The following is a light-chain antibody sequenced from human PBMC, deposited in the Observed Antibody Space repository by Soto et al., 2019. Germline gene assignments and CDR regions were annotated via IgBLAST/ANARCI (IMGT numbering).Light chain of an antibody. CDR3: QQYDNLPLT. J-gene: IGKJ4*01. V-gene: IGKV1-33*01. CDR1: QDISNY. CDR2: DAS. Sequence: DIQMTQSQSSLSASVGDRVTITCQARQDISNYLNWYQQKPGKAPKLLIYDASNLETRVPSRFSGSGSGTDFTFTISSLQPEDIATYYCQQYDNLPLTFGGGTKVEIK.